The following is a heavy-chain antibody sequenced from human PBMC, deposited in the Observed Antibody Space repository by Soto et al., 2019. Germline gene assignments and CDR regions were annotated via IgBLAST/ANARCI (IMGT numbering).Heavy chain of an antibody. CDR3: ARGYCSSTSCYEGGGNDY. CDR2: IYHSGST. Sequence: QVQLQESGPGLEKPSGTLSLTCAVSGGSISSSNWWSWVRQPPGKGLEWIGEIYHSGSTNYNPSLKSRVTISVDKSKNQFSLKLSSVTAADTAVYYCARGYCSSTSCYEGGGNDYWGQGTLVTVSS. V-gene: IGHV4-4*02. CDR1: GGSISSSNW. J-gene: IGHJ4*02. D-gene: IGHD2-2*01.